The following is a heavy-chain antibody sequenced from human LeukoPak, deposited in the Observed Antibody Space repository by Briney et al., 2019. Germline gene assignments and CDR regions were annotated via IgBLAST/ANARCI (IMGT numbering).Heavy chain of an antibody. J-gene: IGHJ4*02. V-gene: IGHV1-3*01. CDR2: INAGNGNT. D-gene: IGHD5-18*01. CDR3: ARDYGYGFDY. Sequence: TGGSLRLSCAASGFTFTSYAMHWVRQAPGQRLEWMGWINAGNGNTKYSQKFQGRVTITRDTSASTAYMELSSLRSEDTAVYYCARDYGYGFDYWGQGTLVTVSS. CDR1: GFTFTSYA.